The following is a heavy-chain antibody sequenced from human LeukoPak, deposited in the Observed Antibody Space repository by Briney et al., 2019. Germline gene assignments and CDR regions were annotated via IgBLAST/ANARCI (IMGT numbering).Heavy chain of an antibody. CDR2: IRYDGSNK. CDR3: ARDPTYYCDSSGILGY. J-gene: IGHJ4*02. CDR1: GFTFSSYG. V-gene: IGHV3-30*02. D-gene: IGHD3-22*01. Sequence: GGSLRLSCAASGFTFSSYGMHWVRQAPGKGLEWVAFIRYDGSNKYYADSVKGRFTISRDNSKNTLYLQMNSLRAEDTAVYYCARDPTYYCDSSGILGYWGQGTLVTVSS.